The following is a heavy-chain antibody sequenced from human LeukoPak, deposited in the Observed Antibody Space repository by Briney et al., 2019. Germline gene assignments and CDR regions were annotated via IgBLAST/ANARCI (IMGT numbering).Heavy chain of an antibody. CDR3: AKSKEDCCGSFDP. J-gene: IGHJ5*02. D-gene: IGHD2-15*01. V-gene: IGHV3-23*01. Sequence: PGGSLRLSCAASGFTFSNYAMSWVRQSAGKGLEWVSAISASTSTTYYSDSVRGRFTISRDISKNTLYLQMNSLRVEDTAVYYCAKSKEDCCGSFDPWGQGTLVTVSS. CDR2: ISASTSTT. CDR1: GFTFSNYA.